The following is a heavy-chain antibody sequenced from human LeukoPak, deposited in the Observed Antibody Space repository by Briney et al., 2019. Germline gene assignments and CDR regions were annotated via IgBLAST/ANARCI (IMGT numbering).Heavy chain of an antibody. V-gene: IGHV3-23*01. CDR2: ISGSGGST. Sequence: GGSLRLSCAASGFTFSSYAMSWVRQAPGKGLEWVSAISGSGGSTYYADSVEGRFTISRDNSKNTLYLQMNSLRAEDTAVYYCAKDQWELLIFDYWGQGTLVTVSS. CDR1: GFTFSSYA. CDR3: AKDQWELLIFDY. J-gene: IGHJ4*02. D-gene: IGHD1-26*01.